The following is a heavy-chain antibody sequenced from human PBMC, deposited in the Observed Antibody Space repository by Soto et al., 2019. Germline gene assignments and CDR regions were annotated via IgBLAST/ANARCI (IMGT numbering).Heavy chain of an antibody. CDR1: GFTFSSYW. J-gene: IGHJ6*03. CDR3: ARDWRITIFGVVMEYYMDV. CDR2: INSDGSST. D-gene: IGHD3-3*01. Sequence: GGSLRLSCAASGFTFSSYWMHWVRQAPGKGLVWVSRINSDGSSTSYADSVKGRFTISRDNAKNTLYLQMNSLRAEDTAVYYCARDWRITIFGVVMEYYMDVWGKGTTVTVSS. V-gene: IGHV3-74*01.